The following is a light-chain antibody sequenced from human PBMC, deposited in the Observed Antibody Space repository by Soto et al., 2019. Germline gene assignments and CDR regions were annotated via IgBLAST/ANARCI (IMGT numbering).Light chain of an antibody. CDR2: GNS. CDR1: SSNIGAGYD. CDR3: ATWDDDLYTPI. V-gene: IGLV1-40*01. J-gene: IGLJ2*01. Sequence: QSVLTQPPSVSGAPGQRVTISCTGSSSNIGAGYDVHWYQHLPGTAPKLLIFGNSNRPSGVPDRFSGSKSGTSASLAITGLRAEDEADYYCATWDDDLYTPIIGGGTKLTVL.